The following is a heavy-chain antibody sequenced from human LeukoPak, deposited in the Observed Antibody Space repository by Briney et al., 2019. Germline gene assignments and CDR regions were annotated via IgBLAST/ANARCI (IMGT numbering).Heavy chain of an antibody. Sequence: ASVKVSCKASGYTFTNYYIHWVRQAPGQGLEWMGIINPSSGSTNYAQKFQGRVTITADESTSTAYMELSSLRSEDTAVYYCASGDLYGGSTFDYWGQGTLVTVSS. J-gene: IGHJ4*02. D-gene: IGHD5-12*01. CDR3: ASGDLYGGSTFDY. CDR2: INPSSGST. CDR1: GYTFTNYY. V-gene: IGHV1-46*01.